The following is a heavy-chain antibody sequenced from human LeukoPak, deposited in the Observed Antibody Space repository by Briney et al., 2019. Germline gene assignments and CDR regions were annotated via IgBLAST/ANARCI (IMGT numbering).Heavy chain of an antibody. CDR2: IKQDGNEK. CDR3: ATTYYYGSGSSYSPYFDS. J-gene: IGHJ4*02. D-gene: IGHD3-10*01. V-gene: IGHV3-7*01. CDR1: GFTFTSHW. Sequence: PGGSLRLSCGASGFTFTSHWMSWVRQAPGKGLEWVANIKQDGNEKYYVESVKGRFIISRDNAKNSLYLQMNSLRAEDTAVCYCATTYYYGSGSSYSPYFDSWGQGTLVTVSS.